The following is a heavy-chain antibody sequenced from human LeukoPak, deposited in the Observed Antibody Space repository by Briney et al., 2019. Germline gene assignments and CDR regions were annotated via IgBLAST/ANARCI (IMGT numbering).Heavy chain of an antibody. Sequence: PGGSLRLSCAASGFTFRSYSMNWVRQAPGQGLEWVSSISSSNSLIYYADSVKGRFTISRDNSKNSLYLQMNSLRAEDTAVYYCARVPGYYWGQGTLVTVSS. CDR3: ARVPGYY. CDR2: ISSSNSLI. V-gene: IGHV3-21*01. D-gene: IGHD3-10*01. J-gene: IGHJ4*02. CDR1: GFTFRSYS.